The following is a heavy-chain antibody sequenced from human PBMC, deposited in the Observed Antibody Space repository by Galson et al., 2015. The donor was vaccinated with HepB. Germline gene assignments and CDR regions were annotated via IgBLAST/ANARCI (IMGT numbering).Heavy chain of an antibody. CDR1: GYTFTTYD. CDR2: MSPSSGDT. D-gene: IGHD2-2*01. V-gene: IGHV1-8*01. J-gene: IGHJ6*03. Sequence: SVKVSCKASGYTFTTYDIYWVRQATGQGLEWMGWMSPSSGDTGYAQKFQGRVTMTRDTSTSTAYMELSSLRSEDTAVYFCARAGVVVISGTVSYYYYYMDVWGKGTTITVSS. CDR3: ARAGVVVISGTVSYYYYYMDV.